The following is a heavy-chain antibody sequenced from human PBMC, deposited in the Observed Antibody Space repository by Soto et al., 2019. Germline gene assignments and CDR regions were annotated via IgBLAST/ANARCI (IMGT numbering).Heavy chain of an antibody. Sequence: QVRLVESGGGVVQPGRSLRLSCAASGFKFDNFGMHWVRQAPGKVPEWVAVIWHDGTNEHYADSVKGRFTISRDNSKNTVYLQMNSLRGDDTAMYYCARDRGVAATNAKVYWGQGTRVTV. CDR2: IWHDGTNE. D-gene: IGHD1-26*01. CDR1: GFKFDNFG. CDR3: ARDRGVAATNAKVY. V-gene: IGHV3-33*08. J-gene: IGHJ4*02.